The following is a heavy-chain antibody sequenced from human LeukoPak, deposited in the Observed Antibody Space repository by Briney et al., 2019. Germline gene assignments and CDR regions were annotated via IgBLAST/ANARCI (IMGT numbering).Heavy chain of an antibody. CDR3: ARHRRSSYAFDI. CDR1: GFTVSSNY. J-gene: IGHJ3*02. D-gene: IGHD6-13*01. CDR2: IYSGGST. V-gene: IGHV3-66*04. Sequence: GGSLRLSCAASGFTVSSNYMSWVRQAPGKGLEWVSVIYSGGSTYYADSVKGRFTISRDNSKNTLYLQMNSLRAEDTAVYYCARHRRSSYAFDIWGQGTMVTVSS.